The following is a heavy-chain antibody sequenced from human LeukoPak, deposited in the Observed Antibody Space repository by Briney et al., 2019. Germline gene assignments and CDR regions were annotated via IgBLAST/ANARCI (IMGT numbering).Heavy chain of an antibody. Sequence: GSLRLSCAASGFTFSSYEMNWVRQPPGKGLEWIGSIYYSGSTYYNPSLKSRVTISVDTSNNQFSLKLSSVTAADTAVYYCARSYYYDSSGYYSCLGYWGQGTLVTVSS. V-gene: IGHV4-39*01. D-gene: IGHD3-22*01. J-gene: IGHJ4*02. CDR2: IYYSGST. CDR1: GFTFSSYE. CDR3: ARSYYYDSSGYYSCLGY.